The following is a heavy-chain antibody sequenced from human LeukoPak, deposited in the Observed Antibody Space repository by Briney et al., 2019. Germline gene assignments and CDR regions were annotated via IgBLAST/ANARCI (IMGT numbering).Heavy chain of an antibody. CDR2: IIPIFGTA. CDR3: ASPGYDSSGYYPSYGRYYFDY. D-gene: IGHD3-22*01. V-gene: IGHV1-69*01. J-gene: IGHJ4*02. CDR1: GGTFSSYA. Sequence: GSSVKVSCKASGGTFSSYAISWVRQAPGQGLEWMGGIIPIFGTANYAQKFQGRVTITADESTSTAYMELSSLRSEDTAVYYCASPGYDSSGYYPSYGRYYFDYWGQGTLVTVSS.